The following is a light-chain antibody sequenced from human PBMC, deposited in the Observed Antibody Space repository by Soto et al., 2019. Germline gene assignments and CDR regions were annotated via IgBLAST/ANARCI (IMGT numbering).Light chain of an antibody. CDR3: QQYNNWPRT. Sequence: EIVMTQSPATLSLSPGERATLSCRASQSVNSNLAWYQQKAGQAPRLLIYGTSTRATGIPARFSGSGSGTDFTLTISSLQFEDFAVYYCQQYNNWPRTFGQGTKE. CDR1: QSVNSN. J-gene: IGKJ1*01. V-gene: IGKV3-15*01. CDR2: GTS.